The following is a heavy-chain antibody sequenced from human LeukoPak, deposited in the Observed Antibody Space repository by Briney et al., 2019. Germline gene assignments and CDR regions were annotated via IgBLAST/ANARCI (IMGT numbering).Heavy chain of an antibody. D-gene: IGHD3-10*01. J-gene: IGHJ4*02. CDR3: ARGSGFDYGSGSYYLDY. Sequence: GGSLRLSCAASGFTVSSNYMSWVRQAPGKGLEWVSVIYSGGSTYYADSVKGRFTISRDNSKNTLYLQMNSLRAEDTAVYYCARGSGFDYGSGSYYLDYWGQGTLVTVSS. CDR1: GFTVSSNY. CDR2: IYSGGST. V-gene: IGHV3-53*01.